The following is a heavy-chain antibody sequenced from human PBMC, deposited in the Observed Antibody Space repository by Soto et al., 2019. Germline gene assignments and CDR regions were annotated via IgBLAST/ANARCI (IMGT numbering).Heavy chain of an antibody. CDR2: IYYSGST. Sequence: PLETLSLTCTVSGGSIRSGCYYWSWIRQHPGKGLEWIGYIYYSGSTYYNPSLKSRVTISVDTSKNQFSLKLSSVTAADTAVYYCARAGLEWSYNWFDPWGQGTLVTVSS. CDR3: ARAGLEWSYNWFDP. J-gene: IGHJ5*02. V-gene: IGHV4-30-4*08. CDR1: GGSIRSGCYY. D-gene: IGHD3-3*01.